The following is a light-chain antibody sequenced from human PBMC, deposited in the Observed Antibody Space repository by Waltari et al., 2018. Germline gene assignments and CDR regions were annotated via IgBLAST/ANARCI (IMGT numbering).Light chain of an antibody. CDR1: NADICTYAP. Sequence: QSALTQPASVSGSPGQSITISCPGTNADICTYAPVPWFQHPPGEAPKLILYAVSNRPSGVSSRFSGSKSDNTASLTISGLQPEDEADYYCSSFTATVTPHWVFGGGTKLTVL. J-gene: IGLJ3*02. V-gene: IGLV2-14*01. CDR3: SSFTATVTPHWV. CDR2: AVS.